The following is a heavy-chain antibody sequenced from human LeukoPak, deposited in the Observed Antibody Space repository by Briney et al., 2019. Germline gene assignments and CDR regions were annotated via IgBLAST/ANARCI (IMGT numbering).Heavy chain of an antibody. J-gene: IGHJ4*02. V-gene: IGHV3-9*01. CDR1: GFSFGDYA. D-gene: IGHD1-14*01. Sequence: GGSLRLSCEVSGFSFGDYAMYWVRQTPGKGLEWVSGISWNSLNIAYADSVKGRFTISRDNAKNSLFLQMNSLRPEDTALYYCATEHYYWGQGTLVTVSS. CDR3: ATEHYY. CDR2: ISWNSLNI.